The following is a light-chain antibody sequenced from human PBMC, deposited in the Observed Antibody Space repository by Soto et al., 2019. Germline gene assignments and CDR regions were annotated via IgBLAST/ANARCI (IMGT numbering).Light chain of an antibody. J-gene: IGKJ1*01. Sequence: EIVMTQSPATLSVSPGERATLSCRASHSVSSNLAWYQQKPVQAPRLLIYGASTRATGIPARFSGSGSGTEFTLTISSLQSEAFAVYYCQQYNNWTRTFGQGTKVEI. CDR3: QQYNNWTRT. V-gene: IGKV3-15*01. CDR2: GAS. CDR1: HSVSSN.